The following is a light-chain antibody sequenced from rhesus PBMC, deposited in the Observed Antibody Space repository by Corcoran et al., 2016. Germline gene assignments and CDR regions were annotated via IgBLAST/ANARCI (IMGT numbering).Light chain of an antibody. V-gene: IGKV1-74*01. Sequence: DIQMTQSPTSLSASVGDRVTITCRASENVNNYLHWYQQKPGKAPKLRIYAASPLQSGVPSRFSGTGSGADYTFTISTLQPEDVATYYCQHSYGTPFTFGPGTKLDIK. CDR2: AAS. J-gene: IGKJ3*01. CDR1: ENVNNY. CDR3: QHSYGTPFT.